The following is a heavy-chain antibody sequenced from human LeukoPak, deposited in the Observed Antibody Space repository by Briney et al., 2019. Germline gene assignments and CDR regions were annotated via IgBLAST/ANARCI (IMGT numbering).Heavy chain of an antibody. CDR1: GDSINSYY. Sequence: PSETLSLTYTVSGDSINSYYWNWIRQPPGKGLEWIGDMYYSGSTEYNPSLKSRVAISIDTSKNQFSLKLSSVTAADTAVYYCARDTYDYYFDPWGQGTLVTVSS. J-gene: IGHJ5*02. D-gene: IGHD5-12*01. CDR3: ARDTYDYYFDP. V-gene: IGHV4-59*12. CDR2: MYYSGST.